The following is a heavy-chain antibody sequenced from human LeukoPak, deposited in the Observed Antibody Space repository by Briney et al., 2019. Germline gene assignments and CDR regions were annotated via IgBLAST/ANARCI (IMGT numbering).Heavy chain of an antibody. J-gene: IGHJ4*02. Sequence: GGSLRLSCSASGFTFSTYWMSWVRQAPGKGLEWVATIKQDGGEIYYVDSVKGRFTISRDNAQNSLYLHMNSLRAEDTAVYYCARDKIVGATKNDYWGQGILVTVSS. V-gene: IGHV3-7*03. CDR1: GFTFSTYW. D-gene: IGHD1-26*01. CDR2: IKQDGGEI. CDR3: ARDKIVGATKNDY.